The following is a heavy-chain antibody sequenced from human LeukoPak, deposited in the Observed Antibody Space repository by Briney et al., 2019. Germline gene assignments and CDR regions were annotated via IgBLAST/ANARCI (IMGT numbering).Heavy chain of an antibody. CDR3: ARARLPTVAFDI. D-gene: IGHD4-17*01. CDR1: GGSISSYY. CDR2: IYYSGST. J-gene: IGHJ3*02. Sequence: PSETLSLTCTVSGGSISSYYWSWIRQPPGKGLEGIGYIYYSGSTNYNPSLKSRVTISVDTSKNQFSLKLSSVTAADTAVYYCARARLPTVAFDIWGQGTMVTVSS. V-gene: IGHV4-59*01.